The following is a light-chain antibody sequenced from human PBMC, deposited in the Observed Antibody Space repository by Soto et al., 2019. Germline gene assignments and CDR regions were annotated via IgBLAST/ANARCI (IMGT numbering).Light chain of an antibody. J-gene: IGLJ2*01. CDR2: RNN. V-gene: IGLV1-47*01. CDR1: SSNIGSNY. Sequence: QSVLTQPHSASGTPGQRVTISCSGSSSNIGSNYVYWYQQLPGTAPKLLIYRNNQRPSGVPDRFSGSKSGTSASLAISGFRSEDEADYYCAPWDDSLSGVVFGGGTKLTAL. CDR3: APWDDSLSGVV.